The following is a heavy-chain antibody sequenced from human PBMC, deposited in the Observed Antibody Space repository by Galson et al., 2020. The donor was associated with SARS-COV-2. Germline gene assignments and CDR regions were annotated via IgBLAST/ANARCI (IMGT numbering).Heavy chain of an antibody. CDR2: LNPYTGAT. Sequence: GESLKISCKPSGYNFIDYALHWVRQAPGQGLEWLGWLNPYTGATNYAQNFQGRVTMTSDTSISTAYMELNSLTSDDTAVYYCARFDPLRMTGPYFCDNWGQGTLVTVSS. D-gene: IGHD3-9*01. CDR1: GYNFIDYA. CDR3: ARFDPLRMTGPYFCDN. V-gene: IGHV1-2*02. J-gene: IGHJ4*02.